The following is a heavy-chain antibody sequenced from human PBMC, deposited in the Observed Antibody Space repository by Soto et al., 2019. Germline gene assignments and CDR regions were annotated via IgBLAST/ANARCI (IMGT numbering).Heavy chain of an antibody. CDR3: AREIVVVTLDAFDI. V-gene: IGHV4-38-2*02. Sequence: QVQLQESGPGLVKPSETLSLTCAVSGYSISSGYYWGWIRQPPGKGLEWIGSIYHSGSTYYNPSRRSRVTISVDTSKNQFSLKLSSVTAADTAVYYCAREIVVVTLDAFDIWGQGTMVTVSS. J-gene: IGHJ3*02. CDR1: GYSISSGYY. D-gene: IGHD2-21*02. CDR2: IYHSGST.